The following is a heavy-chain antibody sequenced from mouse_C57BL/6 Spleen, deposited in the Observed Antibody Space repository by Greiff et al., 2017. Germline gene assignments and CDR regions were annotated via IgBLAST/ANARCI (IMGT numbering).Heavy chain of an antibody. CDR3: ARWGYYGSSPYYFDY. J-gene: IGHJ2*01. Sequence: QVHVKQSGAELVRPGASVKLSCKASGYTFTDYYINWVKQRPGQGLEWIARIYPGSGNTYYNEKFKGKATLTAEKSSSTAYMQLSSLTSEDSAVYFCARWGYYGSSPYYFDYWGQGTTLTVSS. V-gene: IGHV1-76*01. D-gene: IGHD1-1*01. CDR1: GYTFTDYY. CDR2: IYPGSGNT.